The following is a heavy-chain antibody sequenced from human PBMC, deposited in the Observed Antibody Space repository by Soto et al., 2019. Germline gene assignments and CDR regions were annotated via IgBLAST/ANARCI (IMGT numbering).Heavy chain of an antibody. CDR1: GFTFSSYA. CDR3: XXXGSQRYYYYGTDV. J-gene: IGHJ6*02. Sequence: GGSLRLSCAASGFTFSSYAMTWVRQAPGKGLDWVSAISGSGGNTYYADSVKGRFTISRDNSKNTLYLQMNSLRVEDTAEYYCXXXGSQRYYYYGTDVWGQGTTVTVSS. V-gene: IGHV3-23*01. CDR2: ISGSGGNT.